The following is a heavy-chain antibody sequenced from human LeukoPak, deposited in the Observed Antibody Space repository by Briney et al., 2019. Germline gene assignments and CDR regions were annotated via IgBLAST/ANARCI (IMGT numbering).Heavy chain of an antibody. CDR2: MNPNSGNT. Sequence: ASVKVSCKASGYTFTSYDINWVRQAPGQGLEWMGWMNPNSGNTGYAQKFQGRVTMTRNTSISTAYMELSSLRSEDTAVYYCARGSDYDFWSGYSPFDPWGQGTLVTVSS. CDR3: ARGSDYDFWSGYSPFDP. D-gene: IGHD3-3*01. CDR1: GYTFTSYD. J-gene: IGHJ5*02. V-gene: IGHV1-8*01.